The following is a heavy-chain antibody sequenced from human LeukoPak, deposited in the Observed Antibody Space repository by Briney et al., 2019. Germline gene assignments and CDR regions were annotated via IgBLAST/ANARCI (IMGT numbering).Heavy chain of an antibody. CDR2: ISSSGSTI. CDR1: GFTFSSYG. Sequence: GGSLRLSCAASGFTFSSYGMHWVRQAPGKGLEWVSYISSSGSTIYYADSVKGRFTISRDNAKNSLYLQMNSLRAEDTAVYYCARYGNDAFDIWGQGTMVTVSS. J-gene: IGHJ3*02. CDR3: ARYGNDAFDI. D-gene: IGHD4-17*01. V-gene: IGHV3-48*04.